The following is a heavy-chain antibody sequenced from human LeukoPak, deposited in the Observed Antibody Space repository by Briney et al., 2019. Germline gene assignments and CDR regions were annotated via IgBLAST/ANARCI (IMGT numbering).Heavy chain of an antibody. CDR2: IYYSGSP. D-gene: IGHD5-24*01. CDR1: GGSISSGGYY. J-gene: IGHJ4*02. V-gene: IGHV4-31*03. Sequence: PSETLSLTCTVSGGSISSGGYYWSWIRQHPGKGLEWIGYIYYSGSPYYNPSLKSRVTISVDTSKNQFSLKLSSVTAADTAVYYCARVEMATIFLDYWGQGTLVTVSS. CDR3: ARVEMATIFLDY.